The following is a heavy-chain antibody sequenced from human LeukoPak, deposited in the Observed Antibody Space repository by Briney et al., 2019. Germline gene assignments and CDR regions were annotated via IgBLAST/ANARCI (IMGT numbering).Heavy chain of an antibody. Sequence: GGSLRLSCAASGFTVSSNYMSWVRQAPGKGLEWVSVIYSGGSTYYADSVKGRFTISRDNSKNTLDLQMNSLRAEDTAVYYCASISYGYYFDYWGQGTLVTVSS. J-gene: IGHJ4*02. CDR2: IYSGGST. CDR1: GFTVSSNY. V-gene: IGHV3-53*01. D-gene: IGHD5-18*01. CDR3: ASISYGYYFDY.